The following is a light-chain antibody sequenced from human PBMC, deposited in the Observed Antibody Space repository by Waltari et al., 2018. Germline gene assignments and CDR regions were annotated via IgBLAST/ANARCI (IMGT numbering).Light chain of an antibody. J-gene: IGLJ3*02. Sequence: QSALTQPASVSGSPGQSITISCTGTSSDVGGSNYFPWYQQHPGKVPKLLIFDVSNRPSGVSNRFSGSKSGNTASLTISGLQAEDESDYYCCSFTSRSTWVFGGGTKLTVL. CDR2: DVS. CDR3: CSFTSRSTWV. V-gene: IGLV2-14*01. CDR1: SSDVGGSNY.